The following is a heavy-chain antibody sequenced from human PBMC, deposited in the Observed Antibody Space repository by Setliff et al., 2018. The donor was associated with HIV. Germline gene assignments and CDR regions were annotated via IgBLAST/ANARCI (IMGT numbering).Heavy chain of an antibody. CDR3: AREVDMVTTSDAFDI. J-gene: IGHJ3*02. D-gene: IGHD2-21*02. V-gene: IGHV4-30-4*08. CDR1: GASISSTNYY. CDR2: IYYSGSAA. Sequence: SETLSLTCTVSGASISSTNYYWSWIRQPPGKGLEWIGYIYYSGSAAYYNPSLQSRSTISLDTSKNQFSLRLTSVTAADTAIYYCAREVDMVTTSDAFDIWGQGTMVTVSS.